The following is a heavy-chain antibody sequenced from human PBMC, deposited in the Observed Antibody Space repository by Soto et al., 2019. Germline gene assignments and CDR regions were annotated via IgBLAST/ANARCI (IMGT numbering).Heavy chain of an antibody. CDR2: IKQDGSEK. CDR1: GFTFSSYW. J-gene: IGHJ4*02. V-gene: IGHV3-7*01. D-gene: IGHD3-22*01. CDR3: ARAANYYDSSGYPY. Sequence: AGGSLRLSCAASGFTFSSYWMSWVRQAPGKGLEWVANIKQDGSEKYYVDSVKGRFTISRDNAKNSLYLQMNSLRAEDTAVYYCARAANYYDSSGYPYWGQGTLVTVSS.